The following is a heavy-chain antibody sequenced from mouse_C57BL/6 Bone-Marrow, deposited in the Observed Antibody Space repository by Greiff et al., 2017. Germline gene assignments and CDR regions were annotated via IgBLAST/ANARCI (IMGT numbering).Heavy chain of an antibody. V-gene: IGHV1-69*01. Sequence: QVQLQQPGAELVMPGASVKLSCKASGYTFTSYWMHWVKQRPGQGLEWIGEIDPSDSYTNYNQKFKGKATLTGDKSSSTAYMQLSSLTSEDSAVYYCVLKLGRGSFAYWGQGTLVTVSA. CDR2: IDPSDSYT. CDR1: GYTFTSYW. CDR3: VLKLGRGSFAY. D-gene: IGHD4-1*01. J-gene: IGHJ3*01.